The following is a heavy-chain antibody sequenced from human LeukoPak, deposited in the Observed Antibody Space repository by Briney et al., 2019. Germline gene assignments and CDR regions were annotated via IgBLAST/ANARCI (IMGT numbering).Heavy chain of an antibody. CDR3: ARDPAKFWSGHDY. J-gene: IGHJ4*02. Sequence: GGSLRLSCTASGFTFSSYGMHWVRQAPGKGLEWVAVISYDGSNKYYADSVKGRFTISRDSSKNTLYVQMNSLRAEDTAVYYCARDPAKFWSGHDYWGQGTLVTVSS. D-gene: IGHD3-3*01. CDR1: GFTFSSYG. V-gene: IGHV3-30*03. CDR2: ISYDGSNK.